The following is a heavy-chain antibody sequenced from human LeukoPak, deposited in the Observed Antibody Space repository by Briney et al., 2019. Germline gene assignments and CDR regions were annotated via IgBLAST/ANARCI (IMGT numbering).Heavy chain of an antibody. V-gene: IGHV4-59*01. CDR3: ARGGTRDGGHYSDY. D-gene: IGHD2-21*02. CDR1: GGSISSYY. J-gene: IGHJ4*02. CDR2: IYYSGAT. Sequence: SETLSLTCTVSGGSISSYYWSWIRQPPGKGLEWIGDIYYSGATNYNPSLKSPVTISIDTSKNQFSLKLSSVTAADTAVYYCARGGTRDGGHYSDYWGQGTLVTVSS.